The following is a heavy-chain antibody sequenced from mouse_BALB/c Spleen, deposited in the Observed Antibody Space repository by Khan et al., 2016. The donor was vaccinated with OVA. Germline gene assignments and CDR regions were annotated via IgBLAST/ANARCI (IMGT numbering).Heavy chain of an antibody. CDR2: ISYSGST. V-gene: IGHV3-2*02. D-gene: IGHD1-2*01. J-gene: IGHJ2*01. Sequence: VQLQQSGPGLVKPSQSLSLTCTVTGYSITSGYGWNWIRQFPGNQLEWMGYISYSGSTNYNPSVKSRISITRDTSKNQFFLQLNSVTTEDTATYYCARTARIKYWGQGTTLTVSS. CDR1: GYSITSGYG. CDR3: ARTARIKY.